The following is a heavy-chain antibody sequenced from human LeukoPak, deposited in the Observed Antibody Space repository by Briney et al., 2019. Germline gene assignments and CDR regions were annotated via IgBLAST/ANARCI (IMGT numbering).Heavy chain of an antibody. CDR2: ISGDGGST. V-gene: IGHV3-43*02. Sequence: GGSLRLSCAAPGFIFDNYAIHWVRQAPGKGLEWVYLISGDGGSTFYADSVRGRFTISRDNTRKSLSLQMSSLRSEDTALYYCARESETSGWYDYWGQGTLVTVSS. D-gene: IGHD6-19*01. CDR1: GFIFDNYA. J-gene: IGHJ4*02. CDR3: ARESETSGWYDY.